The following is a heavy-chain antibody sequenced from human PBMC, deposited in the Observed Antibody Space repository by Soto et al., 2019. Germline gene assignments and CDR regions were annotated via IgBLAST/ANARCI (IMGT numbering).Heavy chain of an antibody. Sequence: GGSLRLSCAASGFTFSSYAMHWVRQAPGKGLEWVAVISYDGSNKYYADSVKGRFTISRDNSKNTLYLQMNSLRAEDTAVYYCARTWVGEYSSSYPYYFDYWGQGTLVTVSS. J-gene: IGHJ4*02. V-gene: IGHV3-30-3*01. CDR1: GFTFSSYA. CDR3: ARTWVGEYSSSYPYYFDY. CDR2: ISYDGSNK. D-gene: IGHD6-6*01.